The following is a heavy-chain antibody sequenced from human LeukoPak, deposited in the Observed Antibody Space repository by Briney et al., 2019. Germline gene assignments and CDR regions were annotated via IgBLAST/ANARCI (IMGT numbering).Heavy chain of an antibody. CDR3: ARDQGSYMSIVGATFGGGAFDI. CDR2: ISSSSSTI. CDR1: GFTFSSYS. J-gene: IGHJ3*02. Sequence: AGGSLRLSCAASGFTFSSYSMNWVRQAPGKGLEWVSYISSSSSTIYYADSVKGRFTISRDNAKNSLYLQMNSLRAEDTAVYYCARDQGSYMSIVGATFGGGAFDIWGQGTMVTVSS. V-gene: IGHV3-48*01. D-gene: IGHD1-26*01.